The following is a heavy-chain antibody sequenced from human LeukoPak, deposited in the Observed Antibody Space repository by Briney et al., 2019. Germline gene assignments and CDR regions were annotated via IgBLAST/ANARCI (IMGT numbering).Heavy chain of an antibody. CDR3: ADDSSGYHYKPH. Sequence: GGSLRLSCAASGFTFSSYAMSWVRQAPGKGLEWVSAISGSGGSTYYADSVKGRFTISRDNSKNTLYLQMNCLRAEDTAVYYCADDSSGYHYKPHWGQGTLVTVSS. CDR2: ISGSGGST. D-gene: IGHD3-22*01. CDR1: GFTFSSYA. V-gene: IGHV3-23*01. J-gene: IGHJ4*02.